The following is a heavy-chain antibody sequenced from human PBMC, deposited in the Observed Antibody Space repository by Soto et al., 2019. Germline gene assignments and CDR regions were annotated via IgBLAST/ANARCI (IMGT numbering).Heavy chain of an antibody. Sequence: QITLKESGPTLVKPTQTLTLTCTFSGFSLSTSGVGVAWIRQPPGKALEWLALIYWDDDKRYRPSLESRLATTKDPSKNPVVLTRTNMDSVDTATYSCAYLPCSGGSCYWFSFSGMDVWGQGTTVTVSS. V-gene: IGHV2-5*02. D-gene: IGHD2-15*01. CDR1: GFSLSTSGVG. CDR3: AYLPCSGGSCYWFSFSGMDV. J-gene: IGHJ6*02. CDR2: IYWDDDK.